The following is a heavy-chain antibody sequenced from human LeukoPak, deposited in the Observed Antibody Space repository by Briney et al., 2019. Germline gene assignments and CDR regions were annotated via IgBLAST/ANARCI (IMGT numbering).Heavy chain of an antibody. CDR3: AKVGKTENYYGSGRFSYYYYMDV. J-gene: IGHJ6*03. CDR1: GFTFSSYG. V-gene: IGHV3-30*02. CDR2: IRSDGSSK. D-gene: IGHD3-10*01. Sequence: GGSLRLSCAASGFTFSSYGMHWVGQAPGKGLEWVAFIRSDGSSKYYADSVKGRFTISRDNSKNTLYLQMNSLRAEDTAVYYCAKVGKTENYYGSGRFSYYYYMDVWGKGTTVTISS.